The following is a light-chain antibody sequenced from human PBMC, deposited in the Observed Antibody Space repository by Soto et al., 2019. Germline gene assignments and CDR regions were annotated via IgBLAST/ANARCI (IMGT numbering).Light chain of an antibody. V-gene: IGKV3D-15*01. CDR2: GAS. CDR3: QQYNNWPPGFT. Sequence: TVLTQSPGTLSLSPGERATLSCRASQNVSSNLLVWYQQHPGQAPRLLIYGASSRATGIPDRFSGSGSGTEFTLTISSLQSEDFAVYYCQQYNNWPPGFTFGPGTKVDIK. J-gene: IGKJ3*01. CDR1: QNVSSN.